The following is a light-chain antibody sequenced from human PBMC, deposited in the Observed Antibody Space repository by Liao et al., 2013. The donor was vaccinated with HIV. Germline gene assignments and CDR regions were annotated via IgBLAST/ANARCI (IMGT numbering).Light chain of an antibody. CDR3: QVWDSSSDHPGV. J-gene: IGLJ1*01. V-gene: IGLV3-21*01. Sequence: SYELTQPPSVSVAPGKTARITCGGNNIGSKSVHWYQQKPGQAPVLVIYYDSDRPSGIPERFSGSNSGNTATLTISRVEAGDEADYYCQVWDSSSDHPGVFGTGDQGHRP. CDR1: NIGSKS. CDR2: YDS.